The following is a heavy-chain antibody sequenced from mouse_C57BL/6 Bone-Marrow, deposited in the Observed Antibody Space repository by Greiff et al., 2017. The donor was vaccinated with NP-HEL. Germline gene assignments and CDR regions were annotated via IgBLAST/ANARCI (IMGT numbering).Heavy chain of an antibody. CDR2: ISSGSSTI. CDR3: ARLTTVVAGGFDY. V-gene: IGHV5-17*01. Sequence: EVMLVESGGGLVKPGGSLKLSCAASGFTFSDYGMHWVRQAPEKGLEWVAYISSGSSTIYYADTVKGRFTISRDNAKNTLFLQMTSLRSEDTAMYYCARLTTVVAGGFDYWGQGTTLTVSS. CDR1: GFTFSDYG. D-gene: IGHD1-1*01. J-gene: IGHJ2*01.